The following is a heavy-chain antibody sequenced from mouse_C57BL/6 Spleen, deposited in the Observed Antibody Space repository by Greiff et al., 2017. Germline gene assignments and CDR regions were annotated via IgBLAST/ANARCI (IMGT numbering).Heavy chain of an antibody. Sequence: EVHLVESGGDLVKPGGSLKLSCAASGFTFSSYGMSWVRQTPDKRLEWVATISSGGSYTYYPDSVKGRFTISRDNAKNTLYLQMSSLKSEDTAMYYCARELDYYFDDWGKGTTLTVSS. J-gene: IGHJ2*01. D-gene: IGHD4-1*01. CDR1: GFTFSSYG. V-gene: IGHV5-6*01. CDR3: ARELDYYFDD. CDR2: ISSGGSYT.